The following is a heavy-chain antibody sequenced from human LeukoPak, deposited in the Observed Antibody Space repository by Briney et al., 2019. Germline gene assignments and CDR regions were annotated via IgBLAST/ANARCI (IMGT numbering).Heavy chain of an antibody. CDR3: ARSLVYYDSSGYYEWFDP. V-gene: IGHV3-66*01. CDR2: IYSGGST. D-gene: IGHD3-22*01. Sequence: KPGGSLRLSCAASGFTVSSNYMSWVRQAPGKGLEWVSVIYSGGSTYYADSVKGRFTISRDNSKNTLYLQMNSLRAEDTAVYYCARSLVYYDSSGYYEWFDPWGQGTLVTVSS. CDR1: GFTVSSNY. J-gene: IGHJ5*02.